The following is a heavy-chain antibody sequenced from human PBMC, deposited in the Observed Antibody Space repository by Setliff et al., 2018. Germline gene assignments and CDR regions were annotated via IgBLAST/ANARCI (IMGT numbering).Heavy chain of an antibody. D-gene: IGHD2-2*01. Sequence: ASVKVSCKASGHSLTSNHFHWGRQAPGKGLEWMGTINPNDGYTIYAPAFQGRVAMTTDTSTGTGYMELRSLRSDDTAVYFCARFGGSCSSSSCYASDLWGQGTMVTVSS. CDR2: INPNDGYT. CDR3: ARFGGSCSSSSCYASDL. CDR1: GHSLTSNH. V-gene: IGHV1-46*01. J-gene: IGHJ3*01.